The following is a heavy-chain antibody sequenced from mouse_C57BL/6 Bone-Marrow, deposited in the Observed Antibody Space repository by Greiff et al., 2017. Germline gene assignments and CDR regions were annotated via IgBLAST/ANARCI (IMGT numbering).Heavy chain of an antibody. D-gene: IGHD1-1*01. Sequence: EVQLVESGGDLVKPGGSLKLSCAASGFTFSSYGMSWVRQTPDKRLEWVATISSGGSYTYYPDSVKGRFTISRDNAKNTLYLQMSSLKSEDTAMYYCARSGDYCSSYDYWGQGTTLTVSS. CDR2: ISSGGSYT. J-gene: IGHJ2*01. CDR1: GFTFSSYG. CDR3: ARSGDYCSSYDY. V-gene: IGHV5-6*01.